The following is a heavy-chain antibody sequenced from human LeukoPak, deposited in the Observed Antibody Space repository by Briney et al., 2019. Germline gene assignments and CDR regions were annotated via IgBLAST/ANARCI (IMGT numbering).Heavy chain of an antibody. V-gene: IGHV1-2*02. CDR3: ARELGYCSSTSCYSYYGMDV. J-gene: IGHJ6*02. Sequence: GASVKVSCKASGYTFTGYYMHWLRQAPGQGLEWMGWINPNSGGTDYAQKFQGRVTMTRDTSTSTVYMELSSLRSEDTAVYYCARELGYCSSTSCYSYYGMDVWGQGTTVTVSS. D-gene: IGHD2-2*01. CDR1: GYTFTGYY. CDR2: INPNSGGT.